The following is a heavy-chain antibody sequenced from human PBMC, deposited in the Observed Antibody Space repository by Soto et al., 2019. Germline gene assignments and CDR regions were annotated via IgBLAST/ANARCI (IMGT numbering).Heavy chain of an antibody. CDR3: AVRHSGRYFGYFDY. J-gene: IGHJ4*02. V-gene: IGHV3-15*01. Sequence: GGSLRLSCAASGFTFSSAWMTWVRQAPGKGLEWVGRIKSKADGQTIDYAAPVKGRFTISRDDSENTLYLRMKSLKTEDTAVYYCAVRHSGRYFGYFDYWGQGILVTVSS. CDR2: IKSKADGQTI. D-gene: IGHD1-26*01. CDR1: GFTFSSAW.